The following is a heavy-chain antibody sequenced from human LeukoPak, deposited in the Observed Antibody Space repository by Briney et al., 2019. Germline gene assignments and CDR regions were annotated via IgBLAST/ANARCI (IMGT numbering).Heavy chain of an antibody. Sequence: ASVKVSCKASGYTFINYYIHWVRQAPGQGLEWMGIINPSGGSTSYAQKFQGRVTMTRDTSTSTVYMELSSLRSEDTAMYYCARVAREFDGSRPEYYYYMDVWGKGTTVTISS. CDR3: ARVAREFDGSRPEYYYYMDV. CDR2: INPSGGST. J-gene: IGHJ6*03. CDR1: GYTFINYY. V-gene: IGHV1-46*01. D-gene: IGHD3-10*01.